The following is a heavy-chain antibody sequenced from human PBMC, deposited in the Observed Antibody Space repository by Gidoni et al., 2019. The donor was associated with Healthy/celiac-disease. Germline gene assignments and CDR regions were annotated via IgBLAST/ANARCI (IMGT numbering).Heavy chain of an antibody. CDR1: GFAVSSYA. Sequence: EVQLLESGGGLVQTGGCLRLSCAAPGFAVSSYALSWFRQAHGKGLEWVSAISGSVSSTYYADSVKGRFTISRDNSKNTLYLQMNSLRAEDTAVYYCAKAMYSSSWYEYYYYYGMDVWGQGTTVTVSS. CDR2: ISGSVSST. D-gene: IGHD6-13*01. CDR3: AKAMYSSSWYEYYYYYGMDV. J-gene: IGHJ6*02. V-gene: IGHV3-23*01.